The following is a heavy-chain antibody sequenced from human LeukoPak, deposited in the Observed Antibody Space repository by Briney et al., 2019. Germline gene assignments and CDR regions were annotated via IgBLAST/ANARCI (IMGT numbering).Heavy chain of an antibody. J-gene: IGHJ3*02. CDR1: GFTFSSYD. CDR2: IWYDGSNK. CDR3: AREASDAFDI. Sequence: GGSLRLSCAASGFTFSSYDMHWVRQAPGKGLEWVALIWYDGSNKNYADSVKGRFTISRDNSKNTLFLQMNSLRAEDTAVYYCAREASDAFDIWGQGTMVTVSS. V-gene: IGHV3-33*01.